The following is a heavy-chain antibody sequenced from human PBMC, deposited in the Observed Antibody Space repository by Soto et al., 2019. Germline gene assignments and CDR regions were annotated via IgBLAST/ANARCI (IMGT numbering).Heavy chain of an antibody. CDR2: ISAYNGNT. J-gene: IGHJ4*02. Sequence: ASVKVSCKASGYTFTSYGISWVRQAPGQGLEWMGWISAYNGNTNYAQKLQGRVTITTDTSTSTAYMELRSLRSDDTAVYYGARAPGRRFLEWLFPFDYWGQGTLVTVSS. D-gene: IGHD3-3*01. V-gene: IGHV1-18*01. CDR1: GYTFTSYG. CDR3: ARAPGRRFLEWLFPFDY.